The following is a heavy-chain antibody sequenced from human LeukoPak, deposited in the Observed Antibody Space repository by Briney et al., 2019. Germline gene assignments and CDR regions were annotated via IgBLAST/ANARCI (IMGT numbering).Heavy chain of an antibody. D-gene: IGHD4-17*01. CDR3: AKELTTERTPGVDS. V-gene: IGHV3-23*01. Sequence: PGGSLRLSCAASGFTFSSHAMSWVRQAPGKGLEWVSVISGSGGTYYADSVKGRFTISRDNSKNTLYLQVNSLRAEDTAVYFCAKELTTERTPGVDSWGQGTLVTVSS. J-gene: IGHJ4*02. CDR1: GFTFSSHA. CDR2: ISGSGGT.